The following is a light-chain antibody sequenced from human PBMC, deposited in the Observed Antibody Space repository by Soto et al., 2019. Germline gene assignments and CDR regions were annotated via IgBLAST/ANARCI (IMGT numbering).Light chain of an antibody. Sequence: QSALTQPASVSGSPGQSITISCTGTSSDVGGYNYVCWYQQHPGKAPKLIIYDVTNRPSGLSNRFSGSKSGNTASLSISGLQAEDEADYYCSSYTSSSTVVFGGRTKVTVL. V-gene: IGLV2-14*03. J-gene: IGLJ2*01. CDR3: SSYTSSSTVV. CDR2: DVT. CDR1: SSDVGGYNY.